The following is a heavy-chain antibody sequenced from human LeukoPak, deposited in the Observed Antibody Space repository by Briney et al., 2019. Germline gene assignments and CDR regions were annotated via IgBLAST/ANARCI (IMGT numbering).Heavy chain of an antibody. CDR2: IYYSGNT. CDR3: AAVVKGGFDP. V-gene: IGHV4-59*12. J-gene: IGHJ5*02. CDR1: GGSISSYY. D-gene: IGHD4-23*01. Sequence: SETLSLTCTVSGGSISSYYWSWIRQPPGKGLEWIGYIYYSGNTNYNPSLKSRVTISVDTSKNQFSLKLSSVTAADTAVYYCAAVVKGGFDPWGQGTLVTVSS.